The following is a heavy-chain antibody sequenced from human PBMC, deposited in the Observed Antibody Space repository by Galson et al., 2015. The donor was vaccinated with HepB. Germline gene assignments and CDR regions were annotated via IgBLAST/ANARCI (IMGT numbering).Heavy chain of an antibody. CDR2: IKQDGSEK. CDR3: ARDGPLAAAGTLSYYYYGMDV. J-gene: IGHJ6*02. D-gene: IGHD6-13*01. CDR1: GFTFSNYW. V-gene: IGHV3-7*01. Sequence: SLRLSCAASGFTFSNYWMSWVRQAPGKGLEWVATIKQDGSEKHYVDSLRGRFTISRDNAQTSLYLQMYSLRGEDTAVYYCARDGPLAAAGTLSYYYYGMDVWGQGTTVTVSS.